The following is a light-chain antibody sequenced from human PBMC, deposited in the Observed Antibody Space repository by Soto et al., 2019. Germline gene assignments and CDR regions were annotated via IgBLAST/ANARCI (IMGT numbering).Light chain of an antibody. J-gene: IGKJ5*01. Sequence: LSLGTLSLKQGEGATLSCRASQTVSSSYLAWYQQKPGQAPRLLIYATSSRATGIPDRFSGSGSGTEFTLTISSLQSEDFAVYYCQEYNNWPPPSGQRTRPEIK. CDR3: QEYNNWPPP. CDR2: ATS. V-gene: IGKV3D-15*01. CDR1: QTVSSSY.